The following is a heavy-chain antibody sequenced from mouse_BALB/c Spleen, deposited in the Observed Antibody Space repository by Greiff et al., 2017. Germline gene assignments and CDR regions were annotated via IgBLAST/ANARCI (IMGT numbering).Heavy chain of an antibody. CDR3: ARQESYLDY. CDR1: GFTFSSYG. J-gene: IGHJ4*01. D-gene: IGHD3-3*01. V-gene: IGHV5-6*03. CDR2: ISSGGSYT. Sequence: EVMLVESGGGLVKPGGSLKLSCAASGFTFSSYGMSWVRQTPDKRLEWVATISSGGSYTYYPDSVKGRFTISRDNAKNTLYLQMSSLKSEDTAMYYCARQESYLDYWGQGTSVTVSS.